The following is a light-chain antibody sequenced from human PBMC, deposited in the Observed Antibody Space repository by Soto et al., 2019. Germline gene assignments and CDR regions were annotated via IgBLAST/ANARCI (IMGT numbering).Light chain of an antibody. Sequence: QSVLTQPPSVSGAPGQRVTISCTGSSSNIGAGYDVHWYQHLPGTAPKLLIYGNSNRPSGVPDRFSGSKSGTSASLAITGLQAEDEADYYCQSYDNSLSALFGTGTKVTVL. J-gene: IGLJ1*01. CDR1: SSNIGAGYD. CDR3: QSYDNSLSAL. CDR2: GNS. V-gene: IGLV1-40*01.